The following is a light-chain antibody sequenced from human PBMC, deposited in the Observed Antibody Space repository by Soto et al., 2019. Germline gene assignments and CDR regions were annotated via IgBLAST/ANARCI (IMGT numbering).Light chain of an antibody. CDR1: QSISSY. CDR2: AAS. Sequence: DIQMTQSPSSLSASVGDRVTITCRASQSISSYLNWYQQKPGKAPKLLIYAASSFQSGVPSRFSGSVSGTDFTLTISSLQPEDFATYYCQQSYTTPTFGQGTKLEIK. J-gene: IGKJ2*01. CDR3: QQSYTTPT. V-gene: IGKV1-39*01.